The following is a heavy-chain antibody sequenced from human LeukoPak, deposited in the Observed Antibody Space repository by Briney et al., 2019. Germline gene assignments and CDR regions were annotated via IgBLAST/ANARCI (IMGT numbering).Heavy chain of an antibody. CDR1: GFTFSRSS. CDR2: ISGSGGST. D-gene: IGHD6-13*01. Sequence: GGSLRLSCVGSGFTFSRSSMNWVRQAPGKGLEWVSAISGSGGSTYYADSVKGRFTISRDNSKNTLYLQMNSLRAEDTAVYYCAKDSIAGVDYWGQGTLVTVSS. CDR3: AKDSIAGVDY. V-gene: IGHV3-23*01. J-gene: IGHJ4*02.